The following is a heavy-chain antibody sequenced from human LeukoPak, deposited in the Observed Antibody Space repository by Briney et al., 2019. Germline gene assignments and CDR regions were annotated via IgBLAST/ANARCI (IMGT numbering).Heavy chain of an antibody. CDR1: GFTFSSYW. CDR3: ARAAVGTSSVFDY. CDR2: INSDGSST. V-gene: IGHV3-74*01. Sequence: GGSLRLSCAASGFTFSSYWMHWVRQAPGKGLVWVSRINSDGSSTSYATSVRGRFTISRDNAKNSLYLQMNSLRAEDTAVYYCARAAVGTSSVFDYWGQGTLVTVSS. D-gene: IGHD6-13*01. J-gene: IGHJ4*02.